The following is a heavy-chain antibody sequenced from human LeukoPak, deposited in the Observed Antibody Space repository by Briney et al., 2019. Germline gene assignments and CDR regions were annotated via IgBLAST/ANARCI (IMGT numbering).Heavy chain of an antibody. J-gene: IGHJ5*02. D-gene: IGHD6-19*01. Sequence: SETLSLTCAVSGGSISSGSYYWSWIRQPPGKGLEWIGYIYYSGSTNYNPSLKSRVTISVDTSKNQFSLKLSSVTAADTAVYYCARLPQALIAVAGPPNWWFDPWGQGTLVTVSS. CDR2: IYYSGST. V-gene: IGHV4-61*01. CDR3: ARLPQALIAVAGPPNWWFDP. CDR1: GGSISSGSYY.